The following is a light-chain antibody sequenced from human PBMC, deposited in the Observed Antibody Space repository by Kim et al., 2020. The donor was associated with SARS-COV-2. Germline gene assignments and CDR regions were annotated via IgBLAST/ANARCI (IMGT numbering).Light chain of an antibody. CDR1: HSVSTN. CDR2: GAF. Sequence: FPVERATLFSRASHSVSTNLAWYQQKPGQAPRLLMYGAFLRAACVPARFSGSGSGTEFTLTISSLQSEDFAVYYCQQYENWPPWTFGQGTKVDIK. V-gene: IGKV3-15*01. J-gene: IGKJ1*01. CDR3: QQYENWPPWT.